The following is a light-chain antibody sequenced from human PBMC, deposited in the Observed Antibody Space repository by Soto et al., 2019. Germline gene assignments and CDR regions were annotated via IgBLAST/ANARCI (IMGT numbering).Light chain of an antibody. CDR2: LNSDGSH. Sequence: QSVLTQSPSASASLGASVKLTCTLSSGHSSYAIAWHQQQPEKGPRYLMKLNSDGSHSKGDGIPDRFSGSSSGAERYLTISSLQSEDEADYYCQTWGTGILPWVFGGGTKVTVL. J-gene: IGLJ3*02. CDR1: SGHSSYA. V-gene: IGLV4-69*01. CDR3: QTWGTGILPWV.